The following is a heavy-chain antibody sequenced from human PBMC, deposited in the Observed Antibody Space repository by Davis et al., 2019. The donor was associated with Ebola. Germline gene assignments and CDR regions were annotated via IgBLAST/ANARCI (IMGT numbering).Heavy chain of an antibody. V-gene: IGHV3-21*01. Sequence: GESLKISCAASGFTFSSYSMNWVRQAPGRGLEWVSVIGYVDHTNDNTRYADAVRGRFTISRDHSQNTLYLQMDSLRAEDTAIYFCARLSDNFYGLDVWGQGTTVIVS. CDR2: IGYVDHTNDNT. CDR3: ARLSDNFYGLDV. J-gene: IGHJ6*02. D-gene: IGHD5-24*01. CDR1: GFTFSSYS.